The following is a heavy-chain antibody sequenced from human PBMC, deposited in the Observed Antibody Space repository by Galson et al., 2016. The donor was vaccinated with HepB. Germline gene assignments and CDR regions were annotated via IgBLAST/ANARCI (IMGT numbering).Heavy chain of an antibody. CDR3: ARGDIVGAIFDY. CDR1: GFTFSSYS. Sequence: SLRLSCAASGFTFSSYSMNWVRQAPGKGLEWVSSISSSSSYIYYADSVKGRFTNSRDNAKNSQYLQMNSLRAEDRAVYYCARGDIVGAIFDYWGQGTLVTVSS. CDR2: ISSSSSYI. D-gene: IGHD1-26*01. V-gene: IGHV3-21*01. J-gene: IGHJ4*02.